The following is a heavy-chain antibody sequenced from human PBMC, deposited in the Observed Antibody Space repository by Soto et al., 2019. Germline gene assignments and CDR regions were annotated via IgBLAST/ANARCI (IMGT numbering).Heavy chain of an antibody. CDR1: NFTFSRDS. V-gene: IGHV3-48*02. J-gene: IGHJ4*02. CDR3: ASQLGSPCAGDFDY. CDR2: ISSSTNTI. Sequence: EVQLVESGGGLVQPGGSLRLSCAASNFTFSRDSMNWFRQAPGKGLEWVSYISSSTNTIYYADSVKGRFTISRDNAKSSLYLHMKSLRDEDTAVSYCASQLGSPCAGDFDYWGQGTLVTVSS. D-gene: IGHD3-3*02.